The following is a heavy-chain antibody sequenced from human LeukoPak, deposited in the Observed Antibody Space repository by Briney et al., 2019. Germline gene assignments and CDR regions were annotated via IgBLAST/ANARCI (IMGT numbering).Heavy chain of an antibody. Sequence: PSETLSLTCTVSGGSISSGDYYWSWIRQPPGKGLEWIGYIYYSGSTYYNPSLKSRVTISVDTSKNQFSLKLSSVTAADTAVYYCARGKHYYYYGMDVWGQGTTVTVSS. CDR2: IYYSGST. V-gene: IGHV4-30-4*01. CDR1: GGSISSGDYY. CDR3: ARGKHYYYYGMDV. J-gene: IGHJ6*02.